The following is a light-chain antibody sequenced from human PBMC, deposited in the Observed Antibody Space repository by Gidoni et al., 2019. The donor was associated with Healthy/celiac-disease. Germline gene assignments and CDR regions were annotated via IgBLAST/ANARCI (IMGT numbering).Light chain of an antibody. CDR2: SNN. CDR3: AAWDDSLNGPV. J-gene: IGLJ3*02. CDR1: SSNIGSNP. Sequence: QSVLTQPPSASGTPGQRVTISCSGSSSNIGSNPVNWYQQLPGAAPKLLIYSNNQRPSGVPDRFSGSQSGTSASLAISGLQSEDEADYYCAAWDDSLNGPVFGGGTKLTVL. V-gene: IGLV1-44*01.